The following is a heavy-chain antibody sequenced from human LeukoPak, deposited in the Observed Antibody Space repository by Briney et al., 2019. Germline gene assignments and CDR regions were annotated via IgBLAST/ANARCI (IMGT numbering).Heavy chain of an antibody. Sequence: GGSLRLSCAASGFTFSSYWMSWVRQAPGKGLEWVANIKQDGSEKYYVDSVKGRFTISRDNAKNSLYLQMNSLRAEDTAVYYCARDLGRGGYTVADYFDYWGQGTLVTVSS. CDR3: ARDLGRGGYTVADYFDY. D-gene: IGHD6-19*01. J-gene: IGHJ4*02. CDR2: IKQDGSEK. CDR1: GFTFSSYW. V-gene: IGHV3-7*01.